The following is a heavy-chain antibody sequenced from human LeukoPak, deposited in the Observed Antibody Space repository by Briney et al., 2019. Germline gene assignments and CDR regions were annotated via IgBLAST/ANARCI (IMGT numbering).Heavy chain of an antibody. D-gene: IGHD3-10*01. V-gene: IGHV3-30*18. J-gene: IGHJ5*02. CDR1: GFTFSSYA. CDR3: AKDHGSGSYYCLGCRGFDP. Sequence: PGGSLRLSCAASGFTFSSYAMSWVRQAPGKGLEWVAVISYDGSNKYYADSVKGRFTISRDNSKNTLYLQMNSLRAEDTAVYYCAKDHGSGSYYCLGCRGFDPWGQGTLVTVSS. CDR2: ISYDGSNK.